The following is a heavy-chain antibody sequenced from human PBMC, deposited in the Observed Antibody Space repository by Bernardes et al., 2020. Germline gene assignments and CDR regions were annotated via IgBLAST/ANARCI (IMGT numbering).Heavy chain of an antibody. CDR2: IYYSGST. CDR1: GGSISSGDYY. D-gene: IGHD3-3*01. J-gene: IGHJ4*02. V-gene: IGHV4-30-4*01. CDR3: ARAYYDFWSGYYGGTDY. Sequence: TLSLTCTVSGGSISSGDYYWSWIRQPPGKGLEWIGYIYYSGSTYYNPSLKSRVTISVDTSKNQFSLKLSSVTAADTAVYYCARAYYDFWSGYYGGTDYWGQGTLDTVSS.